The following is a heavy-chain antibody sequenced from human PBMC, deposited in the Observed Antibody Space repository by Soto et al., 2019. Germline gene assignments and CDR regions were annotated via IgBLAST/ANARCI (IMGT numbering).Heavy chain of an antibody. CDR1: GFTFSSYG. CDR2: IWYDGSNK. J-gene: IGHJ4*02. CDR3: ARDRSVAMPGAFDY. V-gene: IGHV3-33*01. D-gene: IGHD7-27*01. Sequence: QVQLVESGGGVVQPGRSLRLSCAASGFTFSSYGMHWVRQAPGKGLEWVAVIWYDGSNKYYADSVKGRFTISRDNSKNTLYLQMNSLRAEDTAVYYCARDRSVAMPGAFDYWGQGTLVTVSS.